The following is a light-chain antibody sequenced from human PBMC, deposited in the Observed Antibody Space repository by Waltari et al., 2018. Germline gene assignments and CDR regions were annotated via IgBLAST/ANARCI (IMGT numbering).Light chain of an antibody. Sequence: EIVLTQSPGTLSLSPGERATLSCRASQSVSRWLAWYHQKPGQPPRLLIYGASSRANGIPDRFSGSGSGTDFSLTISRLEPEDSAVYYCQKYGTLPATFGQGTKVEVK. V-gene: IGKV3-20*01. J-gene: IGKJ1*01. CDR1: QSVSRW. CDR2: GAS. CDR3: QKYGTLPAT.